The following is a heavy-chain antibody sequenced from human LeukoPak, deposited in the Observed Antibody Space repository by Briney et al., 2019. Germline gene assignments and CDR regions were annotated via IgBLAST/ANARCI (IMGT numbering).Heavy chain of an antibody. V-gene: IGHV3-30*03. J-gene: IGHJ3*02. Sequence: PGGSLRLSCAASGFTFSSYSMNWVRQAPGKGLEWVAVISYDGSNKYYADSVKGRFTISRDNSKNTLYLQMNSLRAEDTAVYYCARESGSYPHDAFDIWGQGTMVTVSS. D-gene: IGHD1-26*01. CDR2: ISYDGSNK. CDR3: ARESGSYPHDAFDI. CDR1: GFTFSSYS.